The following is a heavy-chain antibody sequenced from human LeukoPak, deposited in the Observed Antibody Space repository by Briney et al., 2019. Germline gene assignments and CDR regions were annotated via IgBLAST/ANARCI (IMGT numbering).Heavy chain of an antibody. D-gene: IGHD3-9*01. Sequence: SETLSLTCTVSSGSISSSSFYWAWIRQPPGKGLEWIGTIYYSGNTYYNPSLKSRLTISVDTSKNQFSLKLSSVTAADTAVYYCARGKTTYYDILTGSRGFDPWGQGTLVTVSS. J-gene: IGHJ5*02. CDR1: SGSISSSSFY. V-gene: IGHV4-39*07. CDR3: ARGKTTYYDILTGSRGFDP. CDR2: IYYSGNT.